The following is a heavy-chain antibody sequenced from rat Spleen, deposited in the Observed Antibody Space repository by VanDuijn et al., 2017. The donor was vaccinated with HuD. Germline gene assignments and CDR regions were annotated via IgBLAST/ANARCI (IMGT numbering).Heavy chain of an antibody. CDR1: GFTFNNYD. CDR3: VRQDTSGYSNWFAY. D-gene: IGHD4-3*01. CDR2: ISPSGVT. J-gene: IGHJ2*01. Sequence: EVQLVESDGGLVQPGRSLKLSCAASGFTFNNYDMAWIRQAPTKGLEWVSSISPSGVTYYRDSVKGRFTVSRENAKSTLYFLMDSLRSEDTATYYCVRQDTSGYSNWFAYWGQGVMVTVSS. V-gene: IGHV5S23*01.